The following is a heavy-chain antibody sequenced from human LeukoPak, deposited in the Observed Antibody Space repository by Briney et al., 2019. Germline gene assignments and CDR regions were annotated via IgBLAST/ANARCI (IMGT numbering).Heavy chain of an antibody. Sequence: PGGSLRLSCAASGFTFDDYAMHWVRQAPGKGLEWVSGISWNSGSIGYADSVKGRFTTSRDNAKNSLYLQMNSLRAEDTALYYCARTDYDILTGFYYFDYWGQGTLVTVSS. J-gene: IGHJ4*02. CDR1: GFTFDDYA. V-gene: IGHV3-9*01. D-gene: IGHD3-9*01. CDR2: ISWNSGSI. CDR3: ARTDYDILTGFYYFDY.